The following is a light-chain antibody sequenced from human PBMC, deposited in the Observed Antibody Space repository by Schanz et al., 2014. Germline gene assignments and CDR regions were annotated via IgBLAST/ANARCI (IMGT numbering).Light chain of an antibody. CDR3: NSYTSSSTLV. V-gene: IGLV2-8*01. Sequence: QSALTQPPSASGSPGQSVTISCTGTSSDIGGYNYVSWYQQHPGKAPKILIYEVSKRPSGVPDRFSGSKSGNTASLAISGLQSEDEADYYCNSYTSSSTLVFGGGTKLTVL. J-gene: IGLJ2*01. CDR1: SSDIGGYNY. CDR2: EVS.